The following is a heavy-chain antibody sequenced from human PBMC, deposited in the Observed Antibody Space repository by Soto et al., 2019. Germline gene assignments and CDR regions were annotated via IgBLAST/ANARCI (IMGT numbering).Heavy chain of an antibody. CDR3: ARIRTGMDGFDY. V-gene: IGHV4-30-4*01. J-gene: IGHJ4*02. CDR2: IYYSGST. Sequence: PSETLSLTCTVSGGSIRSSDYYWNWIRQPPGKGLEWIGYIYYSGSTYYDPSLKSRVTISVDTSKNQFSLKLSSVTAADSAVYYCARIRTGMDGFDYWGQGTLVTVSS. CDR1: GGSIRSSDYY. D-gene: IGHD3-9*01.